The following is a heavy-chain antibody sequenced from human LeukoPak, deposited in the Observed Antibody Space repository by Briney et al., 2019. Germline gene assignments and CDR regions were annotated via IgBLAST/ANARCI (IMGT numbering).Heavy chain of an antibody. D-gene: IGHD6-13*01. J-gene: IGHJ5*02. Sequence: PSETLSLTCAVSGGSISSSNWWSWVRQPPGKGLEWIGEIYHSGSTNYNPSLKSRVTISVDKSKNQFSLKLSSVTAADTAVYYCARNLSSSWYPDWFDPWGQGTLVTVSS. CDR3: ARNLSSSWYPDWFDP. V-gene: IGHV4-4*02. CDR1: GGSISSSNW. CDR2: IYHSGST.